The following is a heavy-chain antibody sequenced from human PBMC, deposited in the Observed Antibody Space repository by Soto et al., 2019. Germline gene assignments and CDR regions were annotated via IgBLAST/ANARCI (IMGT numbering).Heavy chain of an antibody. J-gene: IGHJ4*02. V-gene: IGHV3-74*01. D-gene: IGHD5-18*01. Sequence: GGSLRLSCAASGFTFSSYWMHWVRQAPGKGLVWVSRINPDGSATNYADSVKGRFTISRDNAKNTLYLQMNSLRAENTAVFYCGRGGSDSPMAPGYWGQGTLVTVSS. CDR1: GFTFSSYW. CDR2: INPDGSAT. CDR3: GRGGSDSPMAPGY.